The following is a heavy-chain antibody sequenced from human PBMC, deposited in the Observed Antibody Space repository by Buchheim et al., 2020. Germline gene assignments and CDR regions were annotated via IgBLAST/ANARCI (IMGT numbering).Heavy chain of an antibody. Sequence: QVQLQESGPGLVKPSETLSLTCTVSGGSISSYYWSWIRQPPGKGLEWIGYIYYSGSTNYNPSLKSRVTISVATSKNQFSLKLSSVTAADTAVYYCARDKSVYYDFWSGYSHGYYYYGMDVWGQGTT. CDR1: GGSISSYY. J-gene: IGHJ6*02. CDR2: IYYSGST. CDR3: ARDKSVYYDFWSGYSHGYYYYGMDV. V-gene: IGHV4-59*01. D-gene: IGHD3-3*01.